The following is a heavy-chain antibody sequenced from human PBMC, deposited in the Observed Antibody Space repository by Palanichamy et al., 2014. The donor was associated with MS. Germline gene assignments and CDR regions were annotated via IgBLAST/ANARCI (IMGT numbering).Heavy chain of an antibody. V-gene: IGHV3-7*04. D-gene: IGHD3-22*01. CDR1: GFTFTNYW. CDR2: IKQDGSEK. J-gene: IGHJ4*02. Sequence: EVQLVESGGGLVQPGGSPRLSCAASGFTFTNYWMTWARQAPGKGLEWVANIKQDGSEKYYVDSVKGRFTISRDNAKNSLYLQMNSLRAEDTAVYYCARGGGYYYYWGQGTLVTVSS. CDR3: ARGGGYYYY.